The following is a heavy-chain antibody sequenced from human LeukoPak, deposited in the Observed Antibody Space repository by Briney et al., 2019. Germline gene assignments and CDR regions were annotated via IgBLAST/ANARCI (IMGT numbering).Heavy chain of an antibody. D-gene: IGHD3-10*01. CDR3: ARVAHYGSGSYYNSWFDP. V-gene: IGHV4-59*01. J-gene: IGHJ5*02. CDR2: IYYSGST. CDR1: GGSISSYY. Sequence: SETLSLTCTVSGGSISSYYWSWIRQPPGKGLGWIGYIYYSGSTNYNPSLKSRVTISVDTSKNQFSLKLSSVTAADTAVYYCARVAHYGSGSYYNSWFDPWGQGTLVTVSS.